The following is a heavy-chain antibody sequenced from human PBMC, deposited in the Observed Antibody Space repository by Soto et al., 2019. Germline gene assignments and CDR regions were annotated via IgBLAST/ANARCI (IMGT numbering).Heavy chain of an antibody. CDR3: GRIGAGGAVDV. J-gene: IGHJ6*02. CDR1: GYTFTSYD. D-gene: IGHD3-3*01. Sequence: QVQLVQSGVEVKKPGASVQVSCKASGYTFTSYDITWVRQAPGQGLEWMGWIGSYNGNTYYAQKLQGRVTMITDTYTSTAYMELTSLESDDTAVYYCGRIGAGGAVDVWGQGTTVTVSS. CDR2: IGSYNGNT. V-gene: IGHV1-18*04.